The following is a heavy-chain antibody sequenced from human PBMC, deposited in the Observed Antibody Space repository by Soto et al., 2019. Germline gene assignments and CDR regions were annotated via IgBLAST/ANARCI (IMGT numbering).Heavy chain of an antibody. D-gene: IGHD2-15*01. CDR1: GYTSTSYY. Sequence: GASVKVSCKASGYTSTSYYMHWVRQAPGQGLEWMGIINPSGGSTSYAQKFQGRVTMTRDTSTSTVYMELSSLRSEDTAVYYCATGLVVVAATPTGDYWGQGTLVTVSS. CDR3: ATGLVVVAATPTGDY. CDR2: INPSGGST. J-gene: IGHJ4*02. V-gene: IGHV1-46*01.